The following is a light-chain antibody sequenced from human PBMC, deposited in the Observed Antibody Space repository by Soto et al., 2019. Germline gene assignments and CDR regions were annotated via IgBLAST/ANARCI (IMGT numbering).Light chain of an antibody. CDR2: TSS. CDR3: QQSYSSLVT. V-gene: IGKV1-39*01. Sequence: IEMTPSPASLSASVGDRVTITCRASQTIATYLNWFQNKSGRAPKHLNYTSSSVNSGVSSRFRGSGSGTDFTLTINDVQPEDSETYYCQQSYSSLVTFGAGTKVEIK. J-gene: IGKJ4*01. CDR1: QTIATY.